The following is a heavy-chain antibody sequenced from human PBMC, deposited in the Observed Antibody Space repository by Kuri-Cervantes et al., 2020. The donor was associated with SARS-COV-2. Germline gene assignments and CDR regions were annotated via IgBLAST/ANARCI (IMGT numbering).Heavy chain of an antibody. CDR2: IIPIFGTA. CDR3: ARTPPSDYMGDDY. Sequence: SVNVSCKASGGTFSSYAISWVRQAPGQGLEWMGGIIPIFGTANYAQKFQGRVTITADESTSTAYMELSSLRSEDTAVYYCARTPPSDYMGDDYWGQGTLVTVSS. D-gene: IGHD3-16*01. CDR1: GGTFSSYA. J-gene: IGHJ4*02. V-gene: IGHV1-69*13.